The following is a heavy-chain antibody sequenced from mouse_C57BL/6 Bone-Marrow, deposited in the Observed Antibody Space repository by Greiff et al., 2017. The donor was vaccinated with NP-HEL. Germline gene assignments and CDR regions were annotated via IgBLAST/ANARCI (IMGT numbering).Heavy chain of an antibody. D-gene: IGHD1-1*01. Sequence: VQLQQSGAELVRPGASVKLSCTASGFNIKDDYMHWVKQRPEQGLEWIGWIDPENGDTEYASKFQGKATITADTSSNTAYLQLSSLTSEDTAVYYCTTSYYGKGWGQGTTLTVSS. CDR2: IDPENGDT. CDR1: GFNIKDDY. CDR3: TTSYYGKG. V-gene: IGHV14-4*01. J-gene: IGHJ2*01.